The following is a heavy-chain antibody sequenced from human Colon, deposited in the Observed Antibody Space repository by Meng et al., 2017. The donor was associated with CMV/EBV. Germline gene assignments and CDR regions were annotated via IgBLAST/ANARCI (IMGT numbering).Heavy chain of an antibody. CDR1: GFNFSGSA. CDR2: IRSKAYNYAA. CDR3: AREGGWGSYPDY. J-gene: IGHJ4*02. Sequence: GGSLRLSCAASGFNFSGSAIHWVRQASRKGLEWVGRIRSKAYNYAAVYVESVKGRFTISREDSTNTTYLQMSGLKTEDTAVYYCAREGGWGSYPDYWGQGTLVTVSS. D-gene: IGHD3-16*02. V-gene: IGHV3-73*01.